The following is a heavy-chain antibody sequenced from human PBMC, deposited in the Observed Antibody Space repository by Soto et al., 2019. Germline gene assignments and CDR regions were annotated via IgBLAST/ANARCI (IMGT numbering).Heavy chain of an antibody. CDR3: ARARPDSAGSSLGRRLDV. D-gene: IGHD3-10*01. J-gene: IGHJ6*02. CDR1: GDSVTFGHHY. Sequence: QVQLQESGPGRVKASGTLSLICIVSGDSVTFGHHYWSWIRQPPGKGLEWIGHIFFTGAINYSPLLRSRVTMSVDSSKSQFSLSRTSVSAADSAIYYCARARPDSAGSSLGRRLDVWGQGTTVTVSS. CDR2: IFFTGAI. V-gene: IGHV4-61*01.